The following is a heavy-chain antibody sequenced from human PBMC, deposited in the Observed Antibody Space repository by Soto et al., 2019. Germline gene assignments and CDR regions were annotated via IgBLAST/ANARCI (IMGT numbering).Heavy chain of an antibody. Sequence: PLSLTCTASGCRISSGGYDWSWIRQHPGKGLEWIGYIYYSGSTYYNRSLKGRVTISVDTSKNQFSLKLTSVTAADPAVYYCARDRERVVQRAFDIWGQGTMVTVSS. J-gene: IGHJ3*02. V-gene: IGHV4-31*02. CDR2: IYYSGST. D-gene: IGHD1-1*01. CDR1: GCRISSGGYD. CDR3: ARDRERVVQRAFDI.